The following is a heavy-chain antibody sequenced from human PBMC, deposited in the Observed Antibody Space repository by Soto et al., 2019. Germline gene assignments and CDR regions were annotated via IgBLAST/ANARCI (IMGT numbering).Heavy chain of an antibody. CDR1: GYTFTGYY. Sequence: ASVKVSCKASGYTFTGYYMHWVRQAPGQGLEWMGWINPNSGDTNYAQKFQGRVTMTRDTSISTAYMELSRLRSDDTAVYYCARVWENSSGVVDYWGQGTLVTVSS. CDR3: ARVWENSSGVVDY. J-gene: IGHJ4*02. CDR2: INPNSGDT. D-gene: IGHD6-19*01. V-gene: IGHV1-2*02.